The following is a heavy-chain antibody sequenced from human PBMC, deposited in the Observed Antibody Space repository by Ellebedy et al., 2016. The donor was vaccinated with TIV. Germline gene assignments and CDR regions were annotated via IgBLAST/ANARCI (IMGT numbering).Heavy chain of an antibody. D-gene: IGHD2-21*02. J-gene: IGHJ6*02. CDR3: ARDLKKTAPQVSYYYYAMDV. Sequence: SETLSLXXSVSGGSMKNYYWTWIRQSAGKGLERIGRISDRGSTTYSPSLKSRVSMSVDTSKNQFSLKLSFVTAADTAVYYCARDLKKTAPQVSYYYYAMDVWGQGTTVTVSS. V-gene: IGHV4-4*07. CDR2: ISDRGST. CDR1: GGSMKNYY.